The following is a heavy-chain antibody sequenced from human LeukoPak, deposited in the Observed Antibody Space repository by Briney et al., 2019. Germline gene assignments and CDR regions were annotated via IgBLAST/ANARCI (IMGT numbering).Heavy chain of an antibody. CDR1: GFTLWSYS. V-gene: IGHV3-23*01. J-gene: IGHJ4*02. CDR2: ISGSGGST. D-gene: IGHD1-26*01. Sequence: GSLRLSCAASGFTLWSYSKSWVRQASGEGLEWVSAISGSGGSTYYADSVKGRFTISRDNSKNTLYLQMNSLRAEDTAVYYCAKELWYSGSYYWGQGTLVTVSS. CDR3: AKELWYSGSYY.